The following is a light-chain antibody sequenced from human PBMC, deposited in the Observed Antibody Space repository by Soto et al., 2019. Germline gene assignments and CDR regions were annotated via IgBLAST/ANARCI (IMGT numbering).Light chain of an antibody. CDR2: DAS. CDR1: QDISNY. J-gene: IGKJ3*01. CDR3: QQYDNPIFT. Sequence: DIQMTQSPSSLSASVGDRVTITCQASQDISNYLNLYQQKPGKAPKLLIYDASNLETGVPSRFSGSGSGTDFTFTISSLQPEDIATYYCQQYDNPIFTFGPGTKVDIK. V-gene: IGKV1-33*01.